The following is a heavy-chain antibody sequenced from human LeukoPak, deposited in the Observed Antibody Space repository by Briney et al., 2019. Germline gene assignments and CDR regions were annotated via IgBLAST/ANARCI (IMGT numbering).Heavy chain of an antibody. J-gene: IGHJ4*02. CDR1: GGSISSYY. CDR3: GTTNYNPSLKSRVTISVDTSKNQFSLKLSSVTAADTAVYYCARHRVGATYTRRTYYLDY. V-gene: IGHV4-59*12. D-gene: IGHD3-10*01. Sequence: SETLSLTCTVSGGSISSYYWNWIRQPPGKGQEGMGYIYYIGTTNYNPSLKSRVTISVDTSKNQFPLRLGSLTPANTALYYSGTTNYNPSLKSRVTISVDTSKNQFSLKLSSVTAADTAVYYCARHRVGATYTRRTYYLDYWGQGTLVTVSS. CDR2: IYYIGTT.